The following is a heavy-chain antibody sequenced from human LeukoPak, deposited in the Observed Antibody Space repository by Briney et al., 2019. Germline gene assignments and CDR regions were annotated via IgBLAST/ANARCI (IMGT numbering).Heavy chain of an antibody. CDR3: ARALPRGFWSVYPLFDP. CDR2: INHSGST. D-gene: IGHD3-3*01. J-gene: IGHJ5*02. V-gene: IGHV4-34*01. Sequence: SETLSLTCVVYGGSFSGYYWSWIRQPPGKGLEWIGEINHSGSTNYNPSLKSRVTISVDTSKNQFSLKLSSVTAADTAVYYCARALPRGFWSVYPLFDPWGQGTLVTVSS. CDR1: GGSFSGYY.